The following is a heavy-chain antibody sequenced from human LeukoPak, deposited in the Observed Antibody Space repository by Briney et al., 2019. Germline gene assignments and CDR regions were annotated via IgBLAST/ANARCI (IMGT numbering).Heavy chain of an antibody. V-gene: IGHV3-30*01. CDR2: ISYDGGNK. Sequence: PGGSLRLSCAAPGFTFSSYAMHWVRQAPGKGLEWVALISYDGGNKYYADSVKGRFSISRDNRKNTLSLQMNSLGAEDTAVYYCARDLETFIVAAGIFDNWGQGTLVTVSS. J-gene: IGHJ4*02. D-gene: IGHD6-13*01. CDR1: GFTFSSYA. CDR3: ARDLETFIVAAGIFDN.